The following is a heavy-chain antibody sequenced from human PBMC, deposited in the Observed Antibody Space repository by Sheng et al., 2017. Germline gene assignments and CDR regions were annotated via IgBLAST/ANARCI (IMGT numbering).Heavy chain of an antibody. Sequence: QVQLVQSGAEVKKPWVLGEGLLQGFWRHLQQLCYQLGATGPLDKGLSGWEGIIPIFGTANYAQKFQGRVTITADESTSTAYMELSSLRSEDTAVYYCARQPSRGYYYDSSGYGPWGQGTLVTVSS. CDR1: RHLQQLC. V-gene: IGHV1-69*01. D-gene: IGHD3-22*01. CDR3: ARQPSRGYYYDSSGYGP. CDR2: IIPIFGTA. J-gene: IGHJ5*02.